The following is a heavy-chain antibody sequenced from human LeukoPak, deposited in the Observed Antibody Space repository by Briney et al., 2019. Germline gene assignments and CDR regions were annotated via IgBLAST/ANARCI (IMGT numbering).Heavy chain of an antibody. CDR2: VSWNSGSI. CDR3: AKDDDYGYSNWFDY. Sequence: GGSLRLSCAASGFTFDDYAMHWVRQAPGKGLEWVSGVSWNSGSIGYADSVKGRFTISRDNAKNSLYLQMNSLRAEDTALYYCAKDDDYGYSNWFDYWGQGTLVTVSS. J-gene: IGHJ4*02. D-gene: IGHD4-11*01. V-gene: IGHV3-9*01. CDR1: GFTFDDYA.